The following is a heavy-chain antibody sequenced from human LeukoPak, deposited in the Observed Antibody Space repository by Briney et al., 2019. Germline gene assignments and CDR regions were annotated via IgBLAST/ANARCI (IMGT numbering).Heavy chain of an antibody. CDR3: ARGYYYDSSAPAFQH. J-gene: IGHJ1*01. V-gene: IGHV3-66*01. CDR2: IYSGGST. Sequence: SGGSLRLSCAASGFTLRSHVISWVRQAPGKGLQWVSVIYSGGSTYYADSVKGRFTISRDNSKNTLYLQMNSLRAEDTAVYYCARGYYYDSSAPAFQHWGQGTLVTVSS. CDR1: GFTLRSHV. D-gene: IGHD3-22*01.